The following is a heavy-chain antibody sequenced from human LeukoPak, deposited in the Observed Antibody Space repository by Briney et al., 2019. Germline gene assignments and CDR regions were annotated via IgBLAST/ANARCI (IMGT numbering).Heavy chain of an antibody. Sequence: SETLSLTCAVYGGSFSGYYWGWIRQPPGKGLEWIGSIYYSGSTYYNPSLKSRVTISVDTSKNQFSLKLSSVTAADTAVYYCARVPSYDYVWGSYRYNWFDPWGQGTLVTVSS. CDR1: GGSFSGYY. D-gene: IGHD3-16*02. J-gene: IGHJ5*02. CDR2: IYYSGST. CDR3: ARVPSYDYVWGSYRYNWFDP. V-gene: IGHV4-34*01.